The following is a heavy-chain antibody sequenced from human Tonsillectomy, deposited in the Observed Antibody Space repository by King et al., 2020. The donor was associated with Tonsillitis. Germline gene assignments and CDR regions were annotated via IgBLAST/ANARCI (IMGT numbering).Heavy chain of an antibody. J-gene: IGHJ4*02. Sequence: VQLVESGGGLVKPGGSLRLSCEVSGFTFSTYNMHWVRQAPGKGLEWVSSITRSSYYIYYADSVKGRFTISRDNAKNSLYLQMNSLRAEDTALYYCARGVTGGDDFLTVFEVGGFDYWGQGTLVTVSS. CDR2: ITRSSYYI. V-gene: IGHV3-21*01. D-gene: IGHD3-9*01. CDR3: ARGVTGGDDFLTVFEVGGFDY. CDR1: GFTFSTYN.